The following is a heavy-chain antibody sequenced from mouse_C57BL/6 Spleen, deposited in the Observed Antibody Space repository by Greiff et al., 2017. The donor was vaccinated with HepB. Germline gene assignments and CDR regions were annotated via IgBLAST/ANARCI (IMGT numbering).Heavy chain of an antibody. CDR3: TRWDYYGSPYYAMDY. CDR2: IDPETGGT. CDR1: GYTFTDYE. D-gene: IGHD1-1*01. Sequence: VQLVESGAELVRPGASVTLSCKASGYTFTDYEMHWVKQTPVHGLEWIGAIDPETGGTAYNQKFKGKAILTADKSSSTAYMELRSLTSEDSAVYYCTRWDYYGSPYYAMDYWGQGTSVTVSS. J-gene: IGHJ4*01. V-gene: IGHV1-15*01.